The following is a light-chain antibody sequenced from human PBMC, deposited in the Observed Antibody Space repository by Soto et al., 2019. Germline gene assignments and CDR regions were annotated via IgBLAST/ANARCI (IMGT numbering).Light chain of an antibody. J-gene: IGLJ1*01. V-gene: IGLV2-14*01. CDR3: GSFTGSSTLAYD. CDR1: SSDVGGYNY. Sequence: QSVMTQPASVSGSPGQSITISCTGISSDVGGYNYVSWYQQHPDKAPKLMIYEVSNRPSGVSGRFPGSKSGDTASLTISGLQAEDEADYSCGSFTGSSTLAYDIXTGSKVTVL. CDR2: EVS.